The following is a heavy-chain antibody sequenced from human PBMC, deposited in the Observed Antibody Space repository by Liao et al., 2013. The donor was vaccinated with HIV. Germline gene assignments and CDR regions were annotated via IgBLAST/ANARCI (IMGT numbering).Heavy chain of an antibody. CDR2: IHFDGTT. CDR3: ARGPIRYYFDS. Sequence: QVRLQESGPGLVRPAQTLSLTCSVSGVSISTGGFYWNWIRQPAGKGLEWIGRIHFDGTTNHNPSLVSRVSISLDTSRNQVSLSLTSVTAADTAVYYCARGPIRYYFDSWGQGTSVTVSS. D-gene: IGHD3-10*01. CDR1: GVSISTGGFY. V-gene: IGHV4-61*02. J-gene: IGHJ4*02.